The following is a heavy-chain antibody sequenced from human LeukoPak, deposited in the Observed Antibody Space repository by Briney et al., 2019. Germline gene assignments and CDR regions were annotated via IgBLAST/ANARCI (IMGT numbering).Heavy chain of an antibody. Sequence: ASVKVSCKASGYTFTSYYMHWVRQAPGQGLEWMGIINPSGGSTSYAQRFQGRVTMTRDMSTSTVYMELSSLRSEDTAVYYCARDAFDYGDFDLWGRGTLVTVSS. V-gene: IGHV1-46*01. CDR3: ARDAFDYGDFDL. D-gene: IGHD3-16*01. CDR1: GYTFTSYY. J-gene: IGHJ2*01. CDR2: INPSGGST.